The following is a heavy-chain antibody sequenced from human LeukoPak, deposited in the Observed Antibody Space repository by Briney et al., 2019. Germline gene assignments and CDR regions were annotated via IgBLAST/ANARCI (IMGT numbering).Heavy chain of an antibody. CDR1: GFTFSSYN. CDR2: ISSRSSYI. V-gene: IGHV3-21*01. D-gene: IGHD6-19*01. Sequence: GGSLRLSCAASGFTFSSYNMKWVRQAPGKGLEWVSSISSRSSYIFYADSVKGRFTISRDNAKNSLYLQMNSLRAEDTAVYYCARDLPIAVAGSFYYYYGMDVWGQGTTVTVSS. J-gene: IGHJ6*02. CDR3: ARDLPIAVAGSFYYYYGMDV.